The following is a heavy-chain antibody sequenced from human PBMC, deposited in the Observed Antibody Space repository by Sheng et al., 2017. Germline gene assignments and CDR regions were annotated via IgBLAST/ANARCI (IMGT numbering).Heavy chain of an antibody. J-gene: IGHJ4*02. D-gene: IGHD6-19*01. CDR1: GFTFSSYG. V-gene: IGHV3-30*02. CDR2: IRYDGSNK. Sequence: QVQLVESGGGVVQPGGSLRLSCAASGFTFSSYGMHWVRQAPGKGLEWVAFIRYDGSNKYYADSVKGRFTISRDNSKNTLYLQMNSLRAEDTAVYYCAKGDSEQWPPHYWGQGTLVTVSS. CDR3: AKGDSEQWPPHY.